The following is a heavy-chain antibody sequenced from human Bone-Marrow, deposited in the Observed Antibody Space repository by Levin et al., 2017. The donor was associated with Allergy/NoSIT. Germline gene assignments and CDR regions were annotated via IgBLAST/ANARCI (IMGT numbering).Heavy chain of an antibody. D-gene: IGHD3/OR15-3a*01. CDR3: ARDKDWAFDY. Sequence: GESLKISCAASGFTLSSYSVNWVRQAPGKGLESISYISTTDITDYADSVKGRFTISRDNARNSLDLQMNNLRVEDTAIYYCARDKDWAFDYWGQGALVTVSS. CDR1: GFTLSSYS. V-gene: IGHV3-48*01. CDR2: ISTTDIT. J-gene: IGHJ4*02.